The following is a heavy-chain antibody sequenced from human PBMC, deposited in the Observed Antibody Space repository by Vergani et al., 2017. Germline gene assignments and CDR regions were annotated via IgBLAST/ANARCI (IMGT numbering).Heavy chain of an antibody. J-gene: IGHJ4*02. Sequence: EVQLVESGGGLVQPGGSLRLSCAASGFTFSSYSMNWVRQAPGKGLEWVSYISSSSSNIYYADSVKGRFTISRDNAKNSLYLQMNSLRAEDTAVYYCARSRLYGSGSYYEDYWGQGTLVTVSS. V-gene: IGHV3-48*04. D-gene: IGHD3-10*01. CDR2: ISSSSSNI. CDR3: ARSRLYGSGSYYEDY. CDR1: GFTFSSYS.